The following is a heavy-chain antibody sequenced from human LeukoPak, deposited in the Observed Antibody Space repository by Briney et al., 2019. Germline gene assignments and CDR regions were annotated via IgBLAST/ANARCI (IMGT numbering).Heavy chain of an antibody. CDR2: ISGSGGST. V-gene: IGHV3-23*01. CDR1: GFTFSSYA. Sequence: GXSLRLSCAASGFTFSSYAMSWVRQAPGKGLEWVSAISGSGGSTYYADSVKGRFTISRDNSKNTLYLKMNSLRSEDTAVYYCASVDKLRFLEWLSKQHDYWGQGTLVTVSS. D-gene: IGHD3-3*01. CDR3: ASVDKLRFLEWLSKQHDY. J-gene: IGHJ4*02.